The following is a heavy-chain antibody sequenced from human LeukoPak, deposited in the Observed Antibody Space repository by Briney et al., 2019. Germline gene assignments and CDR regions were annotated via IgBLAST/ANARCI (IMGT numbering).Heavy chain of an antibody. CDR3: AKVGFLEWFAHFDY. CDR2: ISGSGGST. CDR1: GFTFSSYA. Sequence: PGGSLRLSCAASGFTFSSYAMSWVRQAPGKGREWVSAISGSGGSTYYADSVKGRFTISRDNSKNTLYLQMNSLRAEDTAVYYCAKVGFLEWFAHFDYWGQGTLVTVSS. D-gene: IGHD3-3*02. V-gene: IGHV3-23*01. J-gene: IGHJ4*02.